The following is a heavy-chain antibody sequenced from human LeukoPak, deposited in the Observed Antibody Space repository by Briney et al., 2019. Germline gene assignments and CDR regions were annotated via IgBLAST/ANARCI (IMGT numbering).Heavy chain of an antibody. CDR1: GSLW. CDR2: ISPNSGAT. D-gene: IGHD2-2*01. V-gene: IGHV1-2*02. CDR3: ARDYPHQRFDI. J-gene: IGHJ4*02. Sequence: ASVKVSCTASGSLWIHWMRQAPGQGLEWVGYISPNSGATGLAQKFQGRVTVTRDTSISTVYMELNGLTSDGTAMYFCARDYPHQRFDIWGQGTLVTVTS.